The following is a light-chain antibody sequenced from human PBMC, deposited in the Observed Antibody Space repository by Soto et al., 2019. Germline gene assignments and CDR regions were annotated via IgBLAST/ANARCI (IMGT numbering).Light chain of an antibody. V-gene: IGKV3-20*01. CDR1: QSVSSSY. Sequence: EIVLTQSPGTLSLSPGERATPSCRASQSVSSSYLAWYQQKPGQAPRLLIYGASSRATGIPDRFSGSWSGTDFTLTISRLEPEDFAVYYCQQYGSSYTFGQGTKLEIK. CDR3: QQYGSSYT. J-gene: IGKJ2*01. CDR2: GAS.